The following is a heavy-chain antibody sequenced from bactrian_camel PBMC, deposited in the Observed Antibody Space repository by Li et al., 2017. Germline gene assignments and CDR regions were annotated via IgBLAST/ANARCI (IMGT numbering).Heavy chain of an antibody. CDR3: AAGERGWYGPRFENYKY. J-gene: IGHJ4*01. CDR1: QFTYNRQC. V-gene: IGHV3S29*01. CDR2: IYTGGGSA. D-gene: IGHD6*01. Sequence: QLVESGGGTVQVGDSLTLTCIPRQFTYNRQCMMWFRQAPGKEREAVATIYTGGGSAYYVDSVKGRFTVSRDGAKVTLYLQMNSLKPEDSAMYYCAAGERGWYGPRFENYKYWGQGTQVTVS.